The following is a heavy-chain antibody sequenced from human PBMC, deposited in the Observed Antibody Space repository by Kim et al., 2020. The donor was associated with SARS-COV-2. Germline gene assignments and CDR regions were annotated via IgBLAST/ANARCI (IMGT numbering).Heavy chain of an antibody. J-gene: IGHJ3*02. V-gene: IGHV3-49*04. D-gene: IGHD3-22*01. Sequence: GGSLRLSCTASGFTFGDYAMSWVRQAPGKGLEWVGFIRSKAYGGTTEYAASVKGRFTISRDDSKSIAYLQMNSLKTEDTAVYYCTRVGEKTYYYDSSGYYSDAVDIWGQGTMVTVSS. CDR1: GFTFGDYA. CDR3: TRVGEKTYYYDSSGYYSDAVDI. CDR2: IRSKAYGGTT.